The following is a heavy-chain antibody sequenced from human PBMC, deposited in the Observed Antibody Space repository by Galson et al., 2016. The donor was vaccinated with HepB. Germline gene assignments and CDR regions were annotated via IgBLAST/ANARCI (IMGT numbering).Heavy chain of an antibody. CDR2: IYYSGTT. CDR1: GGSITNDDYC. J-gene: IGHJ1*01. V-gene: IGHV4-31*03. Sequence: TLSLTCTVSGGSITNDDYCWSWIRQHPGKGLEWIGYIYYSGTTHYNPSLKSRVTISVDTSKNQFSLKLNSVTAADTAIYYCARARYMGDYRVFFQPWGQGTLVTVSS. CDR3: ARARYMGDYRVFFQP. D-gene: IGHD4-17*01.